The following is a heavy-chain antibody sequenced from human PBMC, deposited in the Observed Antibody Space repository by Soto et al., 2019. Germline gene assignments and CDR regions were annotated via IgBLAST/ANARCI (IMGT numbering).Heavy chain of an antibody. D-gene: IGHD3-22*01. CDR3: ARDRYYDSSGYYFFY. CDR1: GFTFSSYG. CDR2: IWYDGSNK. Sequence: PGGSLRLSCAASGFTFSSYGMHWVRQAPGKGLEWVAVIWYDGSNKYYADSVKGRFTISRDNSKNTLYLQMNSLRAEDTAVYYCARDRYYDSSGYYFFYWGQGTLVTAPQ. V-gene: IGHV3-33*01. J-gene: IGHJ4*02.